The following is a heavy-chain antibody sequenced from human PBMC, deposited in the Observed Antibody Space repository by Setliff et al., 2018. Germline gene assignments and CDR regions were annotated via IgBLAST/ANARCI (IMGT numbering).Heavy chain of an antibody. V-gene: IGHV4-59*01. J-gene: IGHJ1*01. Sequence: PSETLSLTCTVSGGSISSYYWSWIRQPPGKGLEWIGYINYSGSTNYNPSLKSRVTISEDMSKNQFPLKVSSVTAADTAIYYCALSSSWFKDFQHWGQGTLVTVSS. CDR1: GGSISSYY. CDR3: ALSSSWFKDFQH. CDR2: INYSGST. D-gene: IGHD6-13*01.